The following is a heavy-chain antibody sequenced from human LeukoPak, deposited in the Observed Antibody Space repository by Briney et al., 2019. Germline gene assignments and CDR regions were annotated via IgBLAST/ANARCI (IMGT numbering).Heavy chain of an antibody. J-gene: IGHJ4*02. CDR2: IVVGSGNT. Sequence: GTSVKVSCKASGFTFTSSAVQWVRQARGQRLEWIGWIVVGSGNTNYAQKFQERVTITRDMSSSTAYMELSSLRSEDTAVYYCAAVLSRAVQLNWGQGTLVTVSS. D-gene: IGHD2-2*01. V-gene: IGHV1-58*01. CDR1: GFTFTSSA. CDR3: AAVLSRAVQLN.